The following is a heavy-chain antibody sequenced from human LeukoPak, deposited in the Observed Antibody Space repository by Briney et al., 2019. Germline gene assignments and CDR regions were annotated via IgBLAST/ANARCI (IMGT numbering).Heavy chain of an antibody. J-gene: IGHJ4*02. Sequence: SETLSLTCTVSGGSISSYYWSWIRQPAGKGLEWIGRICTSGSTNYNPSLKSRVTMSVDTSKNQFSLKLSSVTAADTAVYYCALTAPIAAAATSPSLFDYWGQGTLVTVSS. D-gene: IGHD6-13*01. V-gene: IGHV4-4*07. CDR2: ICTSGST. CDR1: GGSISSYY. CDR3: ALTAPIAAAATSPSLFDY.